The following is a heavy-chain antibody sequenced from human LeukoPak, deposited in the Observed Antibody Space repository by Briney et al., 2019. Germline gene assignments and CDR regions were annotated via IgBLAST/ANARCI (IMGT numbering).Heavy chain of an antibody. CDR2: IRYGSSHE. J-gene: IGHJ3*01. V-gene: IGHV3-30*02. D-gene: IGHD3-3*01. CDR3: AKERVTTIFGVIINAFDV. Sequence: PGGSLRLSCAASGFTFNNYGVYWVRQAPGKGLEWVAFIRYGSSHEYYADSVKGRFTISRDNSKNTVYLQMNSLRDEDTAVYYCAKERVTTIFGVIINAFDVWGQGTMVTVSS. CDR1: GFTFNNYG.